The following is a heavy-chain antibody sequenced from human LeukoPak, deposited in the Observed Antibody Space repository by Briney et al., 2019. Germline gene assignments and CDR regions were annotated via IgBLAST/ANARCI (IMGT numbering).Heavy chain of an antibody. CDR3: AKDYYDSSGQRHFDY. J-gene: IGHJ4*02. V-gene: IGHV3-30*02. Sequence: GGSLRLSCAASGFTFSSYGMHWVRQAPGKGLEWVALIRYDGSNKYYAGSVKGRFSISRDNSKNTLYLQMDSLRAEDTAVYYCAKDYYDSSGQRHFDYWGQGTLVTVSS. CDR1: GFTFSSYG. CDR2: IRYDGSNK. D-gene: IGHD3-22*01.